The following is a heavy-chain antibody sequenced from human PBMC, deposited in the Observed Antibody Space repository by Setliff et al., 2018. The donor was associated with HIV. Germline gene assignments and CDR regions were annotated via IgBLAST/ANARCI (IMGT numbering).Heavy chain of an antibody. CDR3: ARVSMITFGGVIVDAGY. V-gene: IGHV1-18*01. Sequence: ASVKVSCKASGYTFTRYGISWVRQAPGQGLEWMGWISADNGNTNYAQKLQGRVTMTTDTSTSTAYMQLRSLRSDDTAVYYCARVSMITFGGVIVDAGYWGQGTLVTGLL. CDR2: ISADNGNT. J-gene: IGHJ4*02. D-gene: IGHD3-16*02. CDR1: GYTFTRYG.